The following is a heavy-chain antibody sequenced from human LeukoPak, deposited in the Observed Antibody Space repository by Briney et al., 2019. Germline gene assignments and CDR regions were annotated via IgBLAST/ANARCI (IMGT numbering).Heavy chain of an antibody. CDR3: ARDQLGYSSGLDY. J-gene: IGHJ4*02. CDR2: IYYSGST. CDR1: GGSISSSSYY. V-gene: IGHV4-39*07. D-gene: IGHD6-19*01. Sequence: SETLSLTCTVSGGSISSSSYYWGWIRQPPGKGLEWIGSIYYSGSTYYNPSLKSRVTISVDTSKNQFSLKLSSVTAADTAVYYCARDQLGYSSGLDYWGQGTLVTVSS.